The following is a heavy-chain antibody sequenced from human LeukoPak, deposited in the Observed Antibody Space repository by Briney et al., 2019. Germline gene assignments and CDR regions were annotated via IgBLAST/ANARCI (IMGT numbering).Heavy chain of an antibody. D-gene: IGHD2-2*01. V-gene: IGHV1-18*01. CDR3: ARATYCRSTSCYLSHDAFDI. J-gene: IGHJ3*02. Sequence: APVKVSCKASGYTFTSYGISWVRQAPGQGLEWMGWISAYNGNTNYAQKLQGRVTMTTDTSTSTGYMELRSLRYDDTAVFYCARATYCRSTSCYLSHDAFDIWGQGTMVAVSS. CDR1: GYTFTSYG. CDR2: ISAYNGNT.